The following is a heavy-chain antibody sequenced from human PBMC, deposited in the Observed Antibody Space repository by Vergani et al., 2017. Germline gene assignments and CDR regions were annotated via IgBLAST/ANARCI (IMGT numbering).Heavy chain of an antibody. D-gene: IGHD1-1*01. CDR1: GFTSSYYG. J-gene: IGHJ1*01. V-gene: IGHV3-30*03. CDR2: ISYDGTQK. Sequence: QVHLVESGGGVVQPGRSLRLSCVVSGFTSSYYGMHWVRQAPGKGLEWVAVISYDGTQKYYADSVKGRFTISRDNSKSTLYLQMNSLRTEDTAVYYCATKSCGTPGCQIGYFREWGQGTLDTASS. CDR3: ATKSCGTPGCQIGYFRE.